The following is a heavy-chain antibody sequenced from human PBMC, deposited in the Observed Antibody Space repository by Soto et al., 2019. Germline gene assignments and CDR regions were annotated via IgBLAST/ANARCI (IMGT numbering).Heavy chain of an antibody. CDR1: GGTFSSYA. V-gene: IGHV1-69*01. CDR2: IIPMSGPA. J-gene: IGHJ5*02. D-gene: IGHD3-10*01. CDR3: ARVTSMVRGVIDNWFDP. Sequence: QVPLVQSGAEVKKPGSSVTVSCKASGGTFSSYAIHWLRQAPGQGLEWMGGIIPMSGPAKYAQRFQGRVTITADESTTTVYMELTSLTSQDTAVYYCARVTSMVRGVIDNWFDPWGHGTLVTVSS.